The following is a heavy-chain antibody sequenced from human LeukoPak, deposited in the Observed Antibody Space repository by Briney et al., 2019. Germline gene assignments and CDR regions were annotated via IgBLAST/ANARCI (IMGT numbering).Heavy chain of an antibody. CDR1: GFSFSTYA. Sequence: VGSLRLSCAASGFSFSTYAMSWVRQAPGKGLMFFSAISDRGLTTYYADFLKGRFTISRDNSKNTLYLQMNSLRAEDSAVYYCAKLPRGYCSSASCPNWFDPWGQGTLVTVSS. V-gene: IGHV3-23*01. D-gene: IGHD2-2*01. CDR3: AKLPRGYCSSASCPNWFDP. J-gene: IGHJ5*02. CDR2: ISDRGLTT.